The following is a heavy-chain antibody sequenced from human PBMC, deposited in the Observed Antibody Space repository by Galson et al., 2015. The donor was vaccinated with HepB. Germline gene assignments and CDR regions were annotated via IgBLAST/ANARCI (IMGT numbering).Heavy chain of an antibody. V-gene: IGHV5-10-1*01. J-gene: IGHJ4*02. D-gene: IGHD6-19*01. CDR2: IDPSDSYT. CDR3: ARTTLQPLYSSGWYWSY. Sequence: QSGAEVKKPGESLRISCKGSGYSFTSYWISWVRQMPGKGLEWMGRIDPSDSYTNYSPSFQGHVTISADKSISTAYLQWSSLKASDTAMYYCARTTLQPLYSSGWYWSYWGQGTLVTVSS. CDR1: GYSFTSYW.